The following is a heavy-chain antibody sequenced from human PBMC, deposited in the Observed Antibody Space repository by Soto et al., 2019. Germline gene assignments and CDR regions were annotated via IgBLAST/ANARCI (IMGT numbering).Heavy chain of an antibody. CDR2: IWYDGSNK. CDR1: GFTFSSYG. V-gene: IGHV3-33*01. D-gene: IGHD3-10*01. CDR3: ARDLGSGSYGLFDY. J-gene: IGHJ4*02. Sequence: GGSLRLSCAASGFTFSSYGMHWVRQAPGKGLEWVAVIWYDGSNKYYADSVKGRFTISRDNSKNTLYLQMNSLRAEDTAVYYCARDLGSGSYGLFDYWGQGTLVTVSS.